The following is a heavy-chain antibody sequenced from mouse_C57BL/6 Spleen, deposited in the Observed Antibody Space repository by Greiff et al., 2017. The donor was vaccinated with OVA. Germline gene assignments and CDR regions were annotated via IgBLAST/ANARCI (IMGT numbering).Heavy chain of an antibody. D-gene: IGHD1-1*01. V-gene: IGHV1-53*01. CDR1: GYTFTSYW. CDR2: INPSNGGA. J-gene: IGHJ2*01. Sequence: QVQLKQPGTELVKPGASVKLSCKASGYTFTSYWMHWVKQRPGQGLEWIGNINPSNGGANYNEKFKSKATLTVDKSSSTAYMQLSSLTSEDSAVYYCARWSLRDYFDYWGQGTTLTVSS. CDR3: ARWSLRDYFDY.